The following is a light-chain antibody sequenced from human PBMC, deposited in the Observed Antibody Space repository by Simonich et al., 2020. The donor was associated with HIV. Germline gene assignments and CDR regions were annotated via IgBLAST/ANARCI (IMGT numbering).Light chain of an antibody. CDR2: KAS. J-gene: IGKJ1*01. CDR3: QQYSNYSWT. CDR1: QTISTW. V-gene: IGKV1-5*03. Sequence: DIQMTQSPSTLSASVGDRVTITCRASQTISTWLAWYQQKPGKAPKLLIYKASNLESGVPSRFSGSGSGTEFTLTISSLQPDDFATYYCQQYSNYSWTFGQGTRVEMK.